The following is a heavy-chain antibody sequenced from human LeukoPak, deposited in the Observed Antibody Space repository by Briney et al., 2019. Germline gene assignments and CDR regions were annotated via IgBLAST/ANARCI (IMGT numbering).Heavy chain of an antibody. D-gene: IGHD3-10*01. V-gene: IGHV4-34*01. Sequence: PSETLSLTCAVYGGSFSGYYWSWIRQPPGKGLEWIGEINHSGSTNYNPSLKSQVTISVDTSKNQFSLKLSSVTAADTAVYYCAGYGYGSGWGLRYWGQGTLVTVSS. CDR3: AGYGYGSGWGLRY. CDR2: INHSGST. CDR1: GGSFSGYY. J-gene: IGHJ4*02.